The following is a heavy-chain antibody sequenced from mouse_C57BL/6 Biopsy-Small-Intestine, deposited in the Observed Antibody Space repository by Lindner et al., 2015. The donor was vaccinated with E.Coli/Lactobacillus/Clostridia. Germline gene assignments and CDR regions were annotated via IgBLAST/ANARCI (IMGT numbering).Heavy chain of an antibody. Sequence: VQLQESGGGFVKPGGSLKLSCAASGFTFSDYGMHWVRQAPEKGLEWVAYISGGSNTIYYADTLRGRFTISRDNAKNTLFLQMTSLRSEDTALYFCANDGYDSWFPYWGQGTLVTVSA. CDR1: GFTFSDYG. CDR2: ISGGSNTI. J-gene: IGHJ3*01. V-gene: IGHV5-17*01. CDR3: ANDGYDSWFPY. D-gene: IGHD2-2*01.